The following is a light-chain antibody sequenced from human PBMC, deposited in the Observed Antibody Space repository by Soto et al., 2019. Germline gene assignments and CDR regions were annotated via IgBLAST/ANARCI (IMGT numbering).Light chain of an antibody. CDR1: QSVGIN. J-gene: IGKJ5*01. Sequence: EIVLTQSPGTLSLSPGEGATLSFRASQSVGINLAWYQQKPGQAPRLLIYGASSRATGIPDRFSGSGSGTDFTLTISRLEPEDFAVYYCQQYGRENTFGQGTRLEIK. CDR2: GAS. V-gene: IGKV3-20*01. CDR3: QQYGRENT.